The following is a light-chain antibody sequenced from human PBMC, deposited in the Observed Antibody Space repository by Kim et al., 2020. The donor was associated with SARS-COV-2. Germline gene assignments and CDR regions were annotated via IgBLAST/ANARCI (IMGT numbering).Light chain of an antibody. CDR2: AAS. CDR1: QYIKNY. Sequence: ASVGDRVTVTCRASQYIKNYLNWYQQKPGKAPKLLIYAASSLQSGVPSRFSGSGSGTDFTLTINNLQPEDFASYYCQQSYNTLWTFGQGTKVDIK. J-gene: IGKJ1*01. V-gene: IGKV1-39*01. CDR3: QQSYNTLWT.